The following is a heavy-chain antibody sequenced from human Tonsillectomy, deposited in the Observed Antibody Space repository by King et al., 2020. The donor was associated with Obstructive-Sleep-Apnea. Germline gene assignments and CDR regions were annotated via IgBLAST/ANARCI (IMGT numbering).Heavy chain of an antibody. D-gene: IGHD5-12*01. CDR2: IYYSGST. Sequence: LQLQESGPGLVKPSETLSLTCTVSGDSISSSTYYWGWIRQPPGKGLGWIGTIYYSGSTYDNPSLKSRVTISVDMSKNQFSVKLSSVTAADTALYYCARGYSGYEYFDNWGQGTLVTVSS. J-gene: IGHJ4*02. V-gene: IGHV4-39*07. CDR3: ARGYSGYEYFDN. CDR1: GDSISSSTYY.